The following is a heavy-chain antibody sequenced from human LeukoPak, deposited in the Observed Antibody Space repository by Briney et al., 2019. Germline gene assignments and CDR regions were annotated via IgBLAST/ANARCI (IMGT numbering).Heavy chain of an antibody. Sequence: GRSLRLSCAASGFTFSSYGMHWVRQAPGKGLEWVAVISYDGSNKYYADSVKGRFTISRDDSKNTLYLQMNSLRAEDTAVYYCAKDNYDFWSGYAYYYGMDVWGQGTTVTVSS. D-gene: IGHD3-3*01. CDR2: ISYDGSNK. CDR1: GFTFSSYG. J-gene: IGHJ6*02. CDR3: AKDNYDFWSGYAYYYGMDV. V-gene: IGHV3-30*18.